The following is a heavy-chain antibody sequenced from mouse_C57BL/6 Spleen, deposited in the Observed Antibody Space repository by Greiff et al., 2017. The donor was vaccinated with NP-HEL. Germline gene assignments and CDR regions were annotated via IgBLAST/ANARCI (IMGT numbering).Heavy chain of an antibody. Sequence: VQLQQPGAELVMPGASVKLSCKASGYTFTSYWMHWVKQRPGQGLEWIGEIDPSDSYTNYNQKFKGKSTLTVDKSSSTAYMQLSSLTSEDSAVYYCARNRDYDERAWFAYWGQGTLVTVSA. CDR1: GYTFTSYW. V-gene: IGHV1-69*01. J-gene: IGHJ3*01. D-gene: IGHD2-4*01. CDR2: IDPSDSYT. CDR3: ARNRDYDERAWFAY.